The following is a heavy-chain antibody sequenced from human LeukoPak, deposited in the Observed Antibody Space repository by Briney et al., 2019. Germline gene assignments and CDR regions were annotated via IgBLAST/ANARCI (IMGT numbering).Heavy chain of an antibody. Sequence: GRSLRLSCAASGFTFSSYSMNWVRQAPGKGLEWVSYISSSSSTIYYADSVKGRFTISRDSAKNTLFLQMNSLRAEETAVYYCARLTTTGGIWGQGTLVTVSS. D-gene: IGHD4-17*01. J-gene: IGHJ4*02. CDR2: ISSSSSTI. CDR3: ARLTTTGGI. V-gene: IGHV3-48*04. CDR1: GFTFSSYS.